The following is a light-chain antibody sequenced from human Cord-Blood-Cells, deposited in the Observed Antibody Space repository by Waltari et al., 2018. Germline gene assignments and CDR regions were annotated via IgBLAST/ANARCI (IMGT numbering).Light chain of an antibody. V-gene: IGKV1-39*01. J-gene: IGKJ2*01. CDR2: AAS. CDR1: QSISSY. CDR3: QQSYSTPYT. Sequence: DIQMTQSPSSLSASVGARVTITCRARQSISSYLNWDQQKPGKAPKLLIYAASSLQSGVPSRFSGSGSGTDFTLTISSLQPEDFATYYCQQSYSTPYTFGQGTKLEIK.